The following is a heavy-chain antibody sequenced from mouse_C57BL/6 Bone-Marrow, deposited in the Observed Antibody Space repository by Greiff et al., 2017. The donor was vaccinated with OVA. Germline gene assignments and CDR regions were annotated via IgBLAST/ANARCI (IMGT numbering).Heavy chain of an antibody. CDR3: ARLYYGSSYWYFDV. J-gene: IGHJ1*03. V-gene: IGHV1-26*01. CDR2: INPNNGGT. Sequence: VQLQQSGPELVKPGASVKISCKASGYTFTDYYMNWVKQSHGKSLEWIGDINPNNGGTSYNQKFKGKATLTVDKSSSTAYMVLRSLTSADSAVYYCARLYYGSSYWYFDVWGTGTTVTVSS. CDR1: GYTFTDYY. D-gene: IGHD1-1*01.